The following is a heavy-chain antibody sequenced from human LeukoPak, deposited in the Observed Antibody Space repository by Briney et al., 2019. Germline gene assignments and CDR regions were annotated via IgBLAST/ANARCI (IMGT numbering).Heavy chain of an antibody. Sequence: GASVKVSCKASGYTFTGYYMHWVRQAPGQGLEWMGWINPNSGGTNYAQKFQGRVTMTRDTSISTVYMELSRLRSDDTAVYYCAREGAPYSSSWYFDYWGQGTLVTVSS. J-gene: IGHJ4*02. CDR2: INPNSGGT. V-gene: IGHV1-2*02. CDR1: GYTFTGYY. D-gene: IGHD6-13*01. CDR3: AREGAPYSSSWYFDY.